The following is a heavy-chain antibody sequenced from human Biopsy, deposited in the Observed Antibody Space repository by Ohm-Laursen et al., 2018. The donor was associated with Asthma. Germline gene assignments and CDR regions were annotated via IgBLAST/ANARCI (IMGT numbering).Heavy chain of an antibody. CDR2: IYSGGTS. J-gene: IGHJ4*02. CDR3: ARGDSSNWAHYYFDY. V-gene: IGHV3-53*01. Sequence: SLRLSCSASGFAVSRDHMFWVRQAPGKGLEWVSVIYSGGTSHTADSVRGRFTISRDYSKNTLYLQMHSLRAEDTAVYYCARGDSSNWAHYYFDYWGQGTLVTVSS. CDR1: GFAVSRDH. D-gene: IGHD3-22*01.